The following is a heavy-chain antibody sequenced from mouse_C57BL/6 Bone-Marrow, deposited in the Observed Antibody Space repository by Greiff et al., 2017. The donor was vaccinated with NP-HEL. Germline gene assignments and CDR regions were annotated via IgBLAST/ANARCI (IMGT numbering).Heavy chain of an antibody. D-gene: IGHD1-1*01. CDR1: GFTFTDYY. Sequence: EVKVEESGGGLVQPGGSLSLSCAASGFTFTDYYMSWVRQPPGKALEWLGFIRNKANGYTTEYSASVKGRFTISRDNSQSILYLQMNALRAEDSATYYCARGDYYGSSSWFAYWGQGTLVTVSA. J-gene: IGHJ3*01. V-gene: IGHV7-3*01. CDR3: ARGDYYGSSSWFAY. CDR2: IRNKANGYTT.